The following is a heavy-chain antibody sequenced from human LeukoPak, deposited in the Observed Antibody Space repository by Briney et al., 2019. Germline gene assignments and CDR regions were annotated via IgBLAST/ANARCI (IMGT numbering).Heavy chain of an antibody. Sequence: GASVKGSCKASGGTFSSYAISWVRQAPGQGLEWMGWISAYNGNTNYAQKLQGRVTMTTDTSTSTAYMELRSLRSDDTAVYYCARVPYSSSWYGMDVWGQGTTVTVSS. D-gene: IGHD6-13*01. V-gene: IGHV1-18*01. CDR1: GGTFSSYA. CDR2: ISAYNGNT. J-gene: IGHJ6*02. CDR3: ARVPYSSSWYGMDV.